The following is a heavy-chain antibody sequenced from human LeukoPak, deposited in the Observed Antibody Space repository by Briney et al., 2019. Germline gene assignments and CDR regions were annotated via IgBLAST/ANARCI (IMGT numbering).Heavy chain of an antibody. J-gene: IGHJ4*03. CDR1: GFIFSSYA. D-gene: IGHD1-26*01. V-gene: IGHV3-74*01. CDR3: ASPKVGGFFDY. CDR2: TNGDGSST. Sequence: GGSLRLSCAASGFIFSSYAMSWVRQAPGKGLEWVARTNGDGSSTNYADSVRGRFTISRDNAKNTVYLQMDSLRAEDTAVYYCASPKVGGFFDYWGQGTLVTVSS.